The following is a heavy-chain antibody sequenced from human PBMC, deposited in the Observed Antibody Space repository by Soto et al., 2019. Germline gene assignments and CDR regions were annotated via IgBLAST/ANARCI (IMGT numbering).Heavy chain of an antibody. V-gene: IGHV3-7*01. J-gene: IGHJ4*02. CDR3: VRGGAALPH. CDR2: IAEDGSKK. D-gene: IGHD1-26*01. Sequence: VPLVESGGDLVQPGGSLRLSCAASGFNFSTYYMGWVRQAPGKGLEWVANIAEDGSKKDYADSVKGRFTVSRDNADNSLHLQMHSLRVEDTALYYCVRGGAALPHWGQGAWVTVSS. CDR1: GFNFSTYY.